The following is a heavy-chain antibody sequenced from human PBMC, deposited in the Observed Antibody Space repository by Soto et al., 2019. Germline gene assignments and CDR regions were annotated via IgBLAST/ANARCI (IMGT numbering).Heavy chain of an antibody. CDR2: FYYSGST. V-gene: IGHV4-59*01. Sequence: SETLSLACTVSGGSISSYFWNWIRQPPGKGLEWIGYFYYSGSTKYNPSLKSRVTISGDTSKNQFSLKLSSVTAADTAVYYCARGGIPTQNWFDPWGQGTLVTVSS. J-gene: IGHJ5*02. CDR1: GGSISSYF. CDR3: ARGGIPTQNWFDP. D-gene: IGHD3-16*01.